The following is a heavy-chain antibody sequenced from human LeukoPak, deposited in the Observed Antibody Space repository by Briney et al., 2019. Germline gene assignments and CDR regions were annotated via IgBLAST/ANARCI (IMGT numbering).Heavy chain of an antibody. V-gene: IGHV3-21*01. CDR3: AKAGGGFSLNY. Sequence: PGGSLRLSCAAYGFTFSSYSMNWVRQAPGKGLEWVSFISTSSSYIYYADSVKGRFTISRDNAKNSLYLQMNSLRAEDTAVYYCAKAGGGFSLNYWGQGTLVTVSS. J-gene: IGHJ4*02. CDR1: GFTFSSYS. D-gene: IGHD3-16*01. CDR2: ISTSSSYI.